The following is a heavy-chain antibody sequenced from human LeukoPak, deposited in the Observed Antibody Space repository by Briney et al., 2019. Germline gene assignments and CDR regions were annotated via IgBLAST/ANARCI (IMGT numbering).Heavy chain of an antibody. CDR1: GYIFSIYA. J-gene: IGHJ1*01. V-gene: IGHV7-4-1*02. Sequence: ASVKVSCKASGYIFSIYAMIWVRQAPGQGLELMGWIETNTGNPTYAQGFTGRFVFSLDTTVSTAYLQISSLKAEDTAVYYCARDYTLTRGTTTYFQHWGQGTLVTVSS. CDR3: ARDYTLTRGTTTYFQH. CDR2: IETNTGNP. D-gene: IGHD1-7*01.